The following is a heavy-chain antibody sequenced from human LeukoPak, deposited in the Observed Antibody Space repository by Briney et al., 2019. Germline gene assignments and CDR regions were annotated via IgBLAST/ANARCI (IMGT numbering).Heavy chain of an antibody. CDR2: ISSSGSTI. CDR1: GFTFSDYY. J-gene: IGHJ4*02. V-gene: IGHV3-11*04. CDR3: AKDRWAGWELPDY. Sequence: GGSLRLSCAASGFTFSDYYMSWIRQAPGKGLEWVSYISSSGSTIYYADSVKGRFTISRDNSKNTLYLQMNSLRAEDTAVYYCAKDRWAGWELPDYWGQGTLVTVSS. D-gene: IGHD1-26*01.